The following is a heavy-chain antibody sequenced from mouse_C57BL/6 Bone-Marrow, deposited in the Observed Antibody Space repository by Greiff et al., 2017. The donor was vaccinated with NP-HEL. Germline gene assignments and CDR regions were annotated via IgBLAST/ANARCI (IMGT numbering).Heavy chain of an antibody. CDR1: GFTFSSYG. CDR3: AREGPYGDYAMDY. J-gene: IGHJ4*01. V-gene: IGHV5-6*01. CDR2: ISSGGSYT. D-gene: IGHD1-1*01. Sequence: EVLLVESGGDLVKPGGSLKLSCAASGFTFSSYGMSWVRQTPDKRLEWVATISSGGSYTYYPDSVKGRFTISRDNAKNTLYLQMSSLTSEDTAMYYCAREGPYGDYAMDYWGQGTSVTVSS.